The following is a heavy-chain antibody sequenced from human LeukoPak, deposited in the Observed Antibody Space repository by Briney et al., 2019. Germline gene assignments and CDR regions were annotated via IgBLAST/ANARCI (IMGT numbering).Heavy chain of an antibody. Sequence: PGGSLRLSCSASGFTFSTYWMSWVRQAPGKGLEWIGEINHSGSTNYNPSLKSRVTISVDTSKNQFSLKLSSVTAADTAVYYCARGHRSGWYHRYFDYWGQGTLVTVSS. CDR2: INHSGST. CDR1: GFTFSTYW. D-gene: IGHD6-19*01. V-gene: IGHV4-34*01. J-gene: IGHJ4*02. CDR3: ARGHRSGWYHRYFDY.